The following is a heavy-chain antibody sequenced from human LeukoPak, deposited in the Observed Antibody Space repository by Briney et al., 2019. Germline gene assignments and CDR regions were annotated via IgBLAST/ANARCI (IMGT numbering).Heavy chain of an antibody. V-gene: IGHV1-24*01. CDR1: GYTFTGYY. CDR3: ATYLPPYYYGSGSYEDY. J-gene: IGHJ4*02. D-gene: IGHD3-10*01. CDR2: FDPEDGET. Sequence: ASVKVSCKASGYTFTGYYMHWVRQAPGKGLEWMGGFDPEDGETIYAQKFQGRVTMTEDTSTDTAYMELSSLRSEDTAVYYCATYLPPYYYGSGSYEDYWGQGTLVTVSS.